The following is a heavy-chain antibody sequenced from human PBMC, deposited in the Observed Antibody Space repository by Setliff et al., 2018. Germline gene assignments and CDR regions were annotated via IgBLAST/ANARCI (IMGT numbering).Heavy chain of an antibody. Sequence: KTSETLSLTCTVSGGSISTYYWSWIRQPPGKGLEWIGYIYYSGRTNYNPSLRSRVTISVDTSKNQFSLRLSSVTAADTAVYYCARAQDHSLVGRWYFDLWGRGTLVTVSS. V-gene: IGHV4-59*08. CDR3: ARAQDHSLVGRWYFDL. J-gene: IGHJ2*01. CDR1: GGSISTYY. CDR2: IYYSGRT. D-gene: IGHD2-8*02.